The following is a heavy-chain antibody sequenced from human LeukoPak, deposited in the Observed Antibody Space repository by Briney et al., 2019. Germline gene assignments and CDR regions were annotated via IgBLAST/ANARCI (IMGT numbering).Heavy chain of an antibody. Sequence: ASVKVSCKASGYTFTSYGISWVRQAPGQGLEWMGWISAYNGNTNYAQKLQGRVTMTTDTSTSTAYMELRSLRSDDTAVYYCARMGAGLYYYYYMDVWGKGTTVTVSS. D-gene: IGHD3-16*01. V-gene: IGHV1-18*01. CDR2: ISAYNGNT. CDR3: ARMGAGLYYYYYMDV. CDR1: GYTFTSYG. J-gene: IGHJ6*03.